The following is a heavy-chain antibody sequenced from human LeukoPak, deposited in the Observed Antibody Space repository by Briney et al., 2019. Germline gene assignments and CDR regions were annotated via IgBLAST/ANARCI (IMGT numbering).Heavy chain of an antibody. D-gene: IGHD2-2*01. V-gene: IGHV1-69*13. CDR3: ARGGRYCSSTSCYGMPHYYYYYYMDV. Sequence: GASVKVSCKASGGTFSSYAISWVRQAPGQGLEWMGGIIPIFGTANYAQKFQGRVTITADEPTSTAYMELSSLRSEDTAVYYCARGGRYCSSTSCYGMPHYYYYYYMDVWGKGTTVTVSS. CDR2: IIPIFGTA. CDR1: GGTFSSYA. J-gene: IGHJ6*03.